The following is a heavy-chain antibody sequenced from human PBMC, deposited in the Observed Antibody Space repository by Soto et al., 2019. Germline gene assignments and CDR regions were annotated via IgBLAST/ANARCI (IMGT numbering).Heavy chain of an antibody. J-gene: IGHJ5*02. CDR1: GGSISSYY. V-gene: IGHV4-59*01. D-gene: IGHD1-26*01. Sequence: QVQLQESGPGLVKPSETLSLTCTVSGGSISSYYWSWIRQPPGKGLEWIGYIYYSGSTNSNPSLKSRVTISVDTSKIQFSLKLSSVTAADTAVYYCARLGEWEPEESWFDPWGQGTLVTVSS. CDR3: ARLGEWEPEESWFDP. CDR2: IYYSGST.